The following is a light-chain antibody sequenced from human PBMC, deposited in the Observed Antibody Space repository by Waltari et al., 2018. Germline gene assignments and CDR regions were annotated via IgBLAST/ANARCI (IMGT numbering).Light chain of an antibody. Sequence: DIQMTQSPSTLSASVGDRVSITCRASQSLSSWLAWYQQKPGKAPKLLIYKASSLESGVPSRFSGSGSGTEFTLTSSSRQPDDFATYYCQQYNGYTWTFGQGTKVESK. CDR3: QQYNGYTWT. J-gene: IGKJ1*01. CDR1: QSLSSW. CDR2: KAS. V-gene: IGKV1-5*03.